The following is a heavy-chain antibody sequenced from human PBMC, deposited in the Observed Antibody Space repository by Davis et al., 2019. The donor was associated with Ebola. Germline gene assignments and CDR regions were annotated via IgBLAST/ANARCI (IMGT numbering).Heavy chain of an antibody. CDR2: INHSGST. Sequence: PSETLSLTCAVYGGSFSGYYWGWIRQPPGKGLEWIGEINHSGSTNYNPSLKSRVTISVDTSKNQFSLKLSSVTAADTAVYYCARGRDIVVVVAATNNWFDPWGQGTLVTVSS. J-gene: IGHJ5*02. CDR3: ARGRDIVVVVAATNNWFDP. V-gene: IGHV4-34*01. CDR1: GGSFSGYY. D-gene: IGHD2-15*01.